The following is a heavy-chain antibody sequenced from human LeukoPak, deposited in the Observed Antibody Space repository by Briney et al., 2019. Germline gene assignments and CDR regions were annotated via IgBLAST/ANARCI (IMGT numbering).Heavy chain of an antibody. CDR3: VRDNAYTFDY. Sequence: GGSLRLSCAVSGFKFSSYWMNWVRQVPGKGLVWVAHINTNGDSANYADSVKGRFTISRDNAKSTLSLQMNSLRAEDTAIYYCVRDNAYTFDYWGQGTLVTVSS. D-gene: IGHD5-24*01. J-gene: IGHJ4*01. CDR1: GFKFSSYW. V-gene: IGHV3-74*01. CDR2: INTNGDSA.